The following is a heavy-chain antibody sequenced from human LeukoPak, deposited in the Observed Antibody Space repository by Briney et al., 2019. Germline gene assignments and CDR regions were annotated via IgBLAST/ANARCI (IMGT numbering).Heavy chain of an antibody. Sequence: GGSLRLSCAASGLTFSNYAMHWVRQAPGKGLEWVAVISYDGSNKYYADSLKGRFTISRDNSKNTLYLQMNSLRAEDTAVYFCARDPLLSHQRGYFDSWGQGTLVTVSS. D-gene: IGHD3-10*01. CDR3: ARDPLLSHQRGYFDS. CDR2: ISYDGSNK. CDR1: GLTFSNYA. V-gene: IGHV3-30-3*01. J-gene: IGHJ4*02.